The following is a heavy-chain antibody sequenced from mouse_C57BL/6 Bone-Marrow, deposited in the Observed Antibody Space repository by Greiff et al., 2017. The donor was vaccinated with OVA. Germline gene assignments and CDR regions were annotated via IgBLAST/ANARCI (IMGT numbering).Heavy chain of an antibody. CDR2: IYPSDSET. V-gene: IGHV1-61*01. CDR1: GYTFTSYW. J-gene: IGHJ2*01. Sequence: QVQLQQPGAELVRPGSSVKLSCKASGYTFTSYWMEWVKQRPGQGLEWIGNIYPSDSETHYNQKFKDKATLTVDKSSSTAYMQLSSLTSEDSAVYYCARGTDYFDYWGQGTTLTVSS. CDR3: ARGTDYFDY.